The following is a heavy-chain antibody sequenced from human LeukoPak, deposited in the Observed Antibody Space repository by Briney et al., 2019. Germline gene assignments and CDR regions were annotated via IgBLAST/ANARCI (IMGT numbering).Heavy chain of an antibody. CDR1: GGSFSGYY. J-gene: IGHJ4*02. Sequence: SETLSLTCAVYGGSFSGYYWSWIRQPPGKGLEWVGEINHSGSTNYNPSLKSRVTISVDTSKNQFSLKLSSVTAAETAVYYCARVGYSSSYYWGIDYWGQGTLVTVSS. CDR2: INHSGST. D-gene: IGHD6-6*01. CDR3: ARVGYSSSYYWGIDY. V-gene: IGHV4-34*01.